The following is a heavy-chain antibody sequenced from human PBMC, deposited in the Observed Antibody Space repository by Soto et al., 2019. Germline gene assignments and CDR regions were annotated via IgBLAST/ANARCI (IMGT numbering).Heavy chain of an antibody. CDR3: GRDGVGATPLGWFDP. D-gene: IGHD1-26*01. J-gene: IGHJ5*02. Sequence: QVQLVQSGAEVKKPGASVKVACKASGYTFIGYYIHWVRQAPGQGLEWMGRINPRSGDTTYAQKVQGRLTMIRDPSISTAYMELSSLRSDDTSVYYCGRDGVGATPLGWFDPWGQGSLFTVSS. CDR2: INPRSGDT. V-gene: IGHV1-2*06. CDR1: GYTFIGYY.